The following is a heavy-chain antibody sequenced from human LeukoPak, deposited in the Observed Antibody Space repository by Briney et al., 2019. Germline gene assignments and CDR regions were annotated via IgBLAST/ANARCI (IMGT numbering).Heavy chain of an antibody. Sequence: KPGGSLRLSCAASGFTFSNAWMSWVRQAPGKGLEWVGRIKSKTDGGTTDYAAPVKGRFTITRDDSKNTLYLQMNSLKTEDTAVYYCTTDVSSGYYYGVPWFDPWGQGTLVTVSS. D-gene: IGHD3-22*01. J-gene: IGHJ5*02. CDR3: TTDVSSGYYYGVPWFDP. CDR1: GFTFSNAW. V-gene: IGHV3-15*01. CDR2: IKSKTDGGTT.